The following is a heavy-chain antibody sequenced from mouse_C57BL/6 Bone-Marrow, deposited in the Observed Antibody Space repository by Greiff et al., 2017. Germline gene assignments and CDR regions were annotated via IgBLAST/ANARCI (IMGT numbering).Heavy chain of an antibody. CDR1: GFTFTSYW. Sequence: QVQLQQPGAELVKPGASVKLSCKASGFTFTSYWMHWVKQRPGQGLEWIGMIHPNSGSTNYNEKFKSKATLTVDKSSSTDNMQLSSLTSEDSAVYYCAKAGYFDYWGQGTTLTVSS. V-gene: IGHV1-64*01. J-gene: IGHJ2*01. CDR3: AKAGYFDY. CDR2: IHPNSGST.